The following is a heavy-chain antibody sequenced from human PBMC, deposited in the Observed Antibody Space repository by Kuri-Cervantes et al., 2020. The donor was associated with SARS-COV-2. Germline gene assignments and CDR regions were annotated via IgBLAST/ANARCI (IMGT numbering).Heavy chain of an antibody. V-gene: IGHV3-74*01. D-gene: IGHD2-21*02. CDR2: INSDGSST. CDR1: GFTFSSYW. CDR3: AVPGVTPYYFDY. Sequence: GESLKISCAASGFTFSSYWMHWVRQAPGKGLVWVSRINSDGSSTSYADSVKGRFTISGDNAKNTLYLQMNSLRAEDTAVYYCAVPGVTPYYFDYWGQGTLVTVSS. J-gene: IGHJ4*02.